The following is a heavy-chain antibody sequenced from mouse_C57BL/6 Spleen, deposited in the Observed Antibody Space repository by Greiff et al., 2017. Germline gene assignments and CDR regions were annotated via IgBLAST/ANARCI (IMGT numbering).Heavy chain of an antibody. CDR2: IDPSDSYT. CDR1: GYTFTSYW. CDR3: SLGRGYAMDY. J-gene: IGHJ4*01. V-gene: IGHV1-59*01. Sequence: QVQLQQPGAELVRPGTSVKLSCKASGYTFTSYWMHWVKQRPGQGLEWIGVIDPSDSYTNYNQKFKGKATLTVDTSSSTAYMQLSSLTSEDSAVYYCSLGRGYAMDYWGQGTSVTASS. D-gene: IGHD4-1*01.